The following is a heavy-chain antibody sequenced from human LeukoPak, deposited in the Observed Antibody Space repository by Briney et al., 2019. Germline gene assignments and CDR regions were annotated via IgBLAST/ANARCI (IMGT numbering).Heavy chain of an antibody. D-gene: IGHD6-19*01. V-gene: IGHV4-61*08. CDR2: IFYSGST. CDR3: ARGSPLMAGIYNFDY. CDR1: GGSISSGGYY. Sequence: SETLSLTCTVSGGSISSGGYYWNWIRQPPGKGLEWIGQIFYSGSTTYNPSLKSPVTISVDTSKNQFSLKVRSVTAADTAVYYCARGSPLMAGIYNFDYWGQGRLATVSS. J-gene: IGHJ4*02.